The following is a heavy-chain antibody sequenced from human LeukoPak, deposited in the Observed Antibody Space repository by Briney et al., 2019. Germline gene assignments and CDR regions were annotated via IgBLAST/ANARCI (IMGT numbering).Heavy chain of an antibody. CDR1: GYSFANSW. Sequence: TGESLKISCKGSGYSFANSWIAWVRQMPGKDLGWMGIIYPADSDTRYSPSFQGQVTISADKSISTAYLQWSSLKASDTAMYYCARQAGSPARFDPWGQGTLVTVSS. V-gene: IGHV5-51*01. CDR2: IYPADSDT. D-gene: IGHD1-26*01. CDR3: ARQAGSPARFDP. J-gene: IGHJ5*02.